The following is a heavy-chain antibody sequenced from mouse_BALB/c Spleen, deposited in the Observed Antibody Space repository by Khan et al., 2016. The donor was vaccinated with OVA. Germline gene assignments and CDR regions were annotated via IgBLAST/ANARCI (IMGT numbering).Heavy chain of an antibody. V-gene: IGHV1S137*01. D-gene: IGHD1-1*01. Sequence: QVQLQQSGPELVRPGVSVKISCKGSGYTFTDYGMHWVRPSPAKSLEWIGVITTYSGDTNYNHKFKGKATMTVDKSSSTAYMELDRLTSEDSAIYYCARWTLRMDYWGKGTSVTVSS. CDR3: ARWTLRMDY. CDR2: ITTYSGDT. J-gene: IGHJ4*01. CDR1: GYTFTDYG.